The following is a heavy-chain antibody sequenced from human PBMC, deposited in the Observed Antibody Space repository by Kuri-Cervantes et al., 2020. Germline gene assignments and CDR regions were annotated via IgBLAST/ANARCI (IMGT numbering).Heavy chain of an antibody. Sequence: KVSCKGSGYSFTSYWIGWVRQMPGKGLEWMGIIYPGDSDTRYSPSFQGQVTISADKSISTAYLQWSSLKASDTAMYYCARHVFLSSSAFDYWGQGTPVTVSS. CDR1: GYSFTSYW. CDR3: ARHVFLSSSAFDY. V-gene: IGHV5-51*01. D-gene: IGHD6-13*01. J-gene: IGHJ4*02. CDR2: IYPGDSDT.